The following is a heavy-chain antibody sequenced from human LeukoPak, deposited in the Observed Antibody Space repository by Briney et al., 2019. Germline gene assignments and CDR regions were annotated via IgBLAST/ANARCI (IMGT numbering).Heavy chain of an antibody. CDR1: GGSINNYY. CDR3: ARGVVTAIYLTLIDY. Sequence: ETLSLTCTVSGGSINNYYWSWVRQPPGKGLEWVSFIYSGGNTLYSDSVKGRFTISRDNAKNSLYLQMNSLRAEDTAVYYCARGVVTAIYLTLIDYWGQGTLVTVSS. V-gene: IGHV3-53*01. CDR2: IYSGGNT. J-gene: IGHJ4*02. D-gene: IGHD2-21*02.